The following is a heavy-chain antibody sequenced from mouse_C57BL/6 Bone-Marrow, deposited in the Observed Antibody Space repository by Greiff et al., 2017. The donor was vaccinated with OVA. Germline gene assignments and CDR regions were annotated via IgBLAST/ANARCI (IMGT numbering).Heavy chain of an antibody. J-gene: IGHJ2*01. V-gene: IGHV1-20*01. CDR2: INPYNGDT. CDR3: ARGDGSSPFDY. Sequence: VQLQQSGPELVKPGDSVKISCKASGYSFTGYFMNWVMQSHGKSLEWIGRINPYNGDTFYNQKFKGKATLTVDKSSSTAHMELRSLTSEDSSVYYCARGDGSSPFDYWGQGTTLTVSS. CDR1: GYSFTGYF. D-gene: IGHD1-1*01.